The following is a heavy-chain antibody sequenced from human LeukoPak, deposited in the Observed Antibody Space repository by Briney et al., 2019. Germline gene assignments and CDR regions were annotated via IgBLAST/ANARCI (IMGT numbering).Heavy chain of an antibody. J-gene: IGHJ3*02. V-gene: IGHV4-31*03. Sequence: SQTLSLTCTVSGGSISSGGYYWSWIRQHPGKGLEWIGYIYYSGSTYYNPSLKSRVTISVDTSKNQFSLRLSSVTAADTAVYYCATLSGSTAFNYAAFDIWGQGTMVTVSS. CDR3: ATLSGSTAFNYAAFDI. D-gene: IGHD2/OR15-2a*01. CDR2: IYYSGST. CDR1: GGSISSGGYY.